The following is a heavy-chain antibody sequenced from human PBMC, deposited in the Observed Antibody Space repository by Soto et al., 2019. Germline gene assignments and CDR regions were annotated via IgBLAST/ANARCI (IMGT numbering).Heavy chain of an antibody. CDR1: GFTFSTYA. D-gene: IGHD1-1*01. CDR3: AKDRPRSTSGYFFDY. J-gene: IGHJ4*02. Sequence: EVQLLESGGTLVQPGGSLTLSCAASGFTFSTYAMAWVRQAPGKGLEWVSGVSASGLNTDYADPVKGRFYISRDNSKNTVSLHMNTLRPEDTPFYYCAKDRPRSTSGYFFDYGGRGPPVPVSP. CDR2: VSASGLNT. V-gene: IGHV3-23*01.